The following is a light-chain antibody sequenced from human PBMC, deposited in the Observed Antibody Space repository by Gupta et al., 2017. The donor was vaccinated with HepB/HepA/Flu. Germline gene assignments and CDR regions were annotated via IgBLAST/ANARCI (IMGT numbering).Light chain of an antibody. CDR2: DTF. Sequence: EFVLTQSPATLSLSPGERATLSCRTSQSVSNFLNWYQQRPGQAPRLLIYDTFKRATGMPARFSGSGSGTDFTLTISNLEPEDLALYYCQQRASWPPTFGPGTKVEIK. CDR1: QSVSNF. CDR3: QQRASWPPT. J-gene: IGKJ3*01. V-gene: IGKV3-11*01.